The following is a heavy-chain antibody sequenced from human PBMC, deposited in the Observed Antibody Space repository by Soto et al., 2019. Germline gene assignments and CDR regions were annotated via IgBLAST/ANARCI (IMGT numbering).Heavy chain of an antibody. J-gene: IGHJ3*02. CDR3: ARAEMVYAISGAFDI. D-gene: IGHD2-8*01. V-gene: IGHV4-59*01. CDR2: IYYSGST. CDR1: GGSISSYY. Sequence: TSETLSLTCTVSGGSISSYYWSWIRQPPGKGLEWIGYIYYSGSTNYNPSLKSRVTISVDTSKNQFSLKMSSVTAADTAVYYCARAEMVYAISGAFDIWGQGTMVTVSS.